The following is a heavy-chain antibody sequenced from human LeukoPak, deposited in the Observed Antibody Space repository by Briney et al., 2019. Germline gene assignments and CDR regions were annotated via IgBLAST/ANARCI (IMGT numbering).Heavy chain of an antibody. CDR1: GDSINSGSYN. J-gene: IGHJ3*02. V-gene: IGHV4-61*02. CDR2: IDTSGST. Sequence: PSETLSLTCTVSGDSINSGSYNWSWIRQPAGKGLEWIGRIDTSGSTKYNPSLKSRVTISVDTSKNQFSLKLSSVTAADTAVYFCARTGCSGGSCYSWADAFDIWGQGTVVTVSS. D-gene: IGHD2-15*01. CDR3: ARTGCSGGSCYSWADAFDI.